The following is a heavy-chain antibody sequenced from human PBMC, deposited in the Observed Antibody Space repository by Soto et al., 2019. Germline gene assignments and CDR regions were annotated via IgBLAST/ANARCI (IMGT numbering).Heavy chain of an antibody. V-gene: IGHV1-69*06. D-gene: IGHD4-4*01. J-gene: IGHJ4*02. CDR3: ARGARSNFIDY. CDR1: GGTFSSYA. Sequence: SSVKVSGKASGGTFSSYAISWVRQAPGQGLEWMGGIIPIFGTANYAQKFQGRVTITADKSTSTAYMELSSLRSEDTAVYYCARGARSNFIDYWGQGTLVTVSS. CDR2: IIPIFGTA.